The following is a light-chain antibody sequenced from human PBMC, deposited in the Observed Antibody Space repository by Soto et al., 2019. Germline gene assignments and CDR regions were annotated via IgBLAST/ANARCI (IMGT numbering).Light chain of an antibody. J-gene: IGLJ3*02. V-gene: IGLV1-51*02. CDR1: TSNIGNNY. Sequence: QSVLTQPPSVSAAPGQRVTIPYSGSTSNIGNNYVAWYQQLAGTAPKLLIYENNKRPSGIPDRFSGSRAGTSATLGITGLRTGDEVDYYCGTWDSSLSAVVFGGGTKLTVL. CDR3: GTWDSSLSAVV. CDR2: ENN.